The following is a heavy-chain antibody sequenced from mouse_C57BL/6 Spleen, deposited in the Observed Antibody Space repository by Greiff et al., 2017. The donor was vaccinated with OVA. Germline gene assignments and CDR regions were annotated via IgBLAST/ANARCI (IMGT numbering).Heavy chain of an antibody. Sequence: QVQLQQPGAELVMPGASVKLSCKASGYTFTSYWMHWVKQRPGQGLEWIGEIDPSDSYTNYNQKFKGKSTLTVDKSSSTAYMQLSSLTSEDSAVYYCARRDYGSSSWYVDVWGTGTTVTVSS. J-gene: IGHJ1*03. CDR1: GYTFTSYW. D-gene: IGHD1-1*01. CDR3: ARRDYGSSSWYVDV. V-gene: IGHV1-69*01. CDR2: IDPSDSYT.